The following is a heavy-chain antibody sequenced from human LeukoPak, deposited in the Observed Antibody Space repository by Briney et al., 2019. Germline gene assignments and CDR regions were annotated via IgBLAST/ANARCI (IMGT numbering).Heavy chain of an antibody. CDR3: ARVTPTGNDGMDV. Sequence: PGGSLRLSCAASGFTVSSNYMSWVRQAPGKGLEWVSVIYSGGSTYYADSVKGRFTISRDNSKNTLYLQMNSLRAEDTAVYYCARVTPTGNDGMDVWGQGTTVTVSS. J-gene: IGHJ6*02. CDR2: IYSGGST. CDR1: GFTVSSNY. D-gene: IGHD1-1*01. V-gene: IGHV3-53*01.